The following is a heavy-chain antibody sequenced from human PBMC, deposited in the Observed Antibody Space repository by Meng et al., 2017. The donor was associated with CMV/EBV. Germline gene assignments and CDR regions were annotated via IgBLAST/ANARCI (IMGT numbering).Heavy chain of an antibody. J-gene: IGHJ4*02. CDR2: IYYSGST. CDR1: GGSISSSSYY. Sequence: PPLPESGPGLVKPPETPSLTGTVSGGSISSSSYYWGWIRQPPGKGLEWIGSIYYSGSTYYNPSLKSRVTISVDTSKNQVSLKLSSVTAADTAVYYCASLAGDYWGQGTLVTVSS. CDR3: ASLAGDY. D-gene: IGHD3-10*01. V-gene: IGHV4-39*07.